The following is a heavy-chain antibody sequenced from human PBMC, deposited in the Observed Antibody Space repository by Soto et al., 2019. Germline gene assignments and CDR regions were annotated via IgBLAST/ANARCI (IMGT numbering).Heavy chain of an antibody. CDR1: GFTFSDDY. CDR3: ARGPYDYVWGSDPPHFDY. D-gene: IGHD3-16*02. J-gene: IGHJ4*02. Sequence: QVQLVESGGGLVKPGGYLRLSCAASGFTFSDDYMSWIRQAPGKGLAWVSSISSSGSTIYYADSVKGRFTISRDNAKNSLYLQMNSLRAEDTAVYYCARGPYDYVWGSDPPHFDYWGQGTLVTVSS. CDR2: ISSSGSTI. V-gene: IGHV3-11*01.